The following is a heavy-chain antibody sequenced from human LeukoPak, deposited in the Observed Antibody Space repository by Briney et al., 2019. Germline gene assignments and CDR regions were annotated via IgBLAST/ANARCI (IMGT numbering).Heavy chain of an antibody. CDR2: ISGSGGST. Sequence: GGSLRLSCPASGFTFSSYAMSWVRQAPGKGLEWVSAISGSGGSTYYADSVKGRFTISRDNSKNTLYLQMNSLRAEDTAVYYCAKHDYGGNWADAFDIWGQGTMVTVSS. D-gene: IGHD4-23*01. V-gene: IGHV3-23*01. J-gene: IGHJ3*02. CDR3: AKHDYGGNWADAFDI. CDR1: GFTFSSYA.